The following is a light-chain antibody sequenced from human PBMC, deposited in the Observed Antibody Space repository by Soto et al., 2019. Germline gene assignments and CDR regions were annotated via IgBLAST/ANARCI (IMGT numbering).Light chain of an antibody. V-gene: IGKV1-5*03. CDR2: KAS. CDR1: QSINTC. J-gene: IGKJ1*01. Sequence: IQMTHSPSTLSASVGDRVTITCRASQSINTCLAWYQLKPGRAPKLLIYKASTLESGVSSRFSGSGSGTEFTLTISSLQPDDFATYYCQQYQTYSQFGQGTRVEIK. CDR3: QQYQTYSQ.